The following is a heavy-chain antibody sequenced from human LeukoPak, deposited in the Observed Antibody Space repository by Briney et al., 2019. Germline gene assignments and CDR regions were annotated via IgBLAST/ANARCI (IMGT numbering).Heavy chain of an antibody. J-gene: IGHJ5*02. D-gene: IGHD6-25*01. CDR3: SRESGSMRFFDP. Sequence: SETLSLTCTVSGVSISGYYWSWIRQPAGKGLEWIGRMSTSGNCNYIPSLVSQVNMLVDTSKNQFSLNLSSVTAADTAVYYCSRESGSMRFFDPWRQGTLVTVFS. CDR1: GVSISGYY. V-gene: IGHV4-4*07. CDR2: MSTSGNC.